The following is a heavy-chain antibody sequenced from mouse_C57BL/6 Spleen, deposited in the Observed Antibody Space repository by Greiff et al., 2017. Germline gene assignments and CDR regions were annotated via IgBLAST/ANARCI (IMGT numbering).Heavy chain of an antibody. J-gene: IGHJ2*01. CDR2: IDPSDSYT. CDR3: ARSVDSSGYNFDY. Sequence: QVQLQQPGAELVMPGASVKLSCKASGYTFTSYWMHWVKQRPGQGLEWIGEIDPSDSYTNYNQKFKCKSTLTVDKSSSTAYMQLSSLTSEDSAVYYCARSVDSSGYNFDYWGQGTTLTVSS. CDR1: GYTFTSYW. V-gene: IGHV1-69*01. D-gene: IGHD3-2*02.